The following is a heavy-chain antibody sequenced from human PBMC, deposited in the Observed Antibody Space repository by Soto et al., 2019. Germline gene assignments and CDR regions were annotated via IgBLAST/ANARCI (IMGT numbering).Heavy chain of an antibody. J-gene: IGHJ4*02. D-gene: IGHD2-8*01. V-gene: IGHV3-33*03. CDR3: AKDLAYGACTNYFDY. CDR1: GFSFRNYG. Sequence: QVRLVESGGGVVQPGKSLRLSCAASGFSFRNYGMHWVRQAPGKGLEWVAVIWYDGNNKYYADSVKGRSTISRDNSKNTLYLQMNSLSAEDTAIYYCAKDLAYGACTNYFDYWGQGTLVTVSS. CDR2: IWYDGNNK.